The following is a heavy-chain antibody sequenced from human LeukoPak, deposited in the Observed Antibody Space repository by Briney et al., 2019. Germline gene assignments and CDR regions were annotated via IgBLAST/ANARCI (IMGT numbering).Heavy chain of an antibody. J-gene: IGHJ5*02. V-gene: IGHV4-61*02. CDR1: GDSISSGSYY. D-gene: IGHD3-10*01. CDR3: ARDRGMTLARGVPSWFDP. Sequence: PSQTLSLTCSVSGDSISSGSYYWTWIREPAGSGLEWIGRIYTSGSAEYNPSLRSRVTISIDTSKNQFSLKLTSVSAADTAVYYCARDRGMTLARGVPSWFDPWGQGTLVTVSS. CDR2: IYTSGSA.